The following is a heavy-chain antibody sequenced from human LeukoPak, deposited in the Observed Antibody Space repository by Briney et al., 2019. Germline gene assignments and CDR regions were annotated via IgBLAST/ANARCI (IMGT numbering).Heavy chain of an antibody. CDR2: IWYDTNNK. J-gene: IGHJ4*02. CDR1: GFTFSSYC. D-gene: IGHD6-19*01. V-gene: IGHV3-33*01. CDR3: ARDWAVAGTGFDY. Sequence: GGSLRLSCAASGFTFSSYCMHWVRQAPGKGLEWVAGIWYDTNNKYYADSAQGRVTFSRDSYKNKLSLQMKIMSAKDTAAYYCARDWAVAGTGFDYWGQGTLVTVSS.